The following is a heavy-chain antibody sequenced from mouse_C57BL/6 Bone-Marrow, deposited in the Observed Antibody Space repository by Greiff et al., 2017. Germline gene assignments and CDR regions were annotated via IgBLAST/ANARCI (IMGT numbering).Heavy chain of an antibody. V-gene: IGHV1-4*01. Sequence: VQLQQSGAELARPGASVKMSCKASGYTFTSYTMHWVKQRPGQGLEWIGYLNPSSGYTKYNQKFKDKATLTADKSSSTAYMQLSSLTSEDSAVYYCARGDYYGSSWGRDYWGQGTTLTVSS. D-gene: IGHD1-1*01. CDR1: GYTFTSYT. CDR2: LNPSSGYT. J-gene: IGHJ2*01. CDR3: ARGDYYGSSWGRDY.